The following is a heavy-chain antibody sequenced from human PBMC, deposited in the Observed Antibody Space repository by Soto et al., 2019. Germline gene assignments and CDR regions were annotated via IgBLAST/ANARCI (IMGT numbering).Heavy chain of an antibody. CDR2: ISGSGGST. CDR3: AKADYYGSGSYYRPPRR. J-gene: IGHJ4*02. CDR1: GFTFSSYA. D-gene: IGHD3-10*01. V-gene: IGHV3-23*01. Sequence: GGSLRLSCAASGFTFSSYAMSWVRQAPGKGLEWVSAISGSGGSTYYADSVKGRFTISRDNSKNTLYLQMNSLRAEDTAVYYCAKADYYGSGSYYRPPRRWGQGTLVTVSS.